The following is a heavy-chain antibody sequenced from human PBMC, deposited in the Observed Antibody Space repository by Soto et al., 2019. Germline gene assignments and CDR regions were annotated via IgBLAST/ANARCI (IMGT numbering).Heavy chain of an antibody. J-gene: IGHJ6*02. CDR2: IFYSGST. CDR1: GGSISSVGYY. V-gene: IGHV4-31*03. Sequence: PSETLSLTCTVSGGSISSVGYYWSWIRQHPGKGLEWIGYIFYSGSTYYNPSLKSRVTISVDTSKNQFSLKLSSVTAADTAVYYCASTVVAATTKNYYYYGMDVWGQGTTVTISS. CDR3: ASTVVAATTKNYYYYGMDV. D-gene: IGHD2-15*01.